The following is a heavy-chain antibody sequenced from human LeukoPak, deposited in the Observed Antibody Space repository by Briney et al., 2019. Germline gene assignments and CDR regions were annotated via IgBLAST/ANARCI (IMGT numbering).Heavy chain of an antibody. V-gene: IGHV3-23*01. CDR3: TVYFDY. Sequence: GGSLRLSCAASGVPYSCYAMGCLRQAPGKGLEWVSGIRGSGGSTYYADSVKGRFTISRDNSKNTLALQMNSIGVEDTPVYYSTVYFDYWGRGTQVTVSS. CDR2: IRGSGGST. CDR1: GVPYSCYA. J-gene: IGHJ4*02.